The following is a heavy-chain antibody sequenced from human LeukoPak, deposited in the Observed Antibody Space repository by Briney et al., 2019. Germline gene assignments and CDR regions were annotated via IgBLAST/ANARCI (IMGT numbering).Heavy chain of an antibody. J-gene: IGHJ4*02. CDR3: ARVPGYGSGSYNDY. CDR1: GGSVSSGGYY. D-gene: IGHD3-10*01. V-gene: IGHV4-61*08. CDR2: ISDSRST. Sequence: SETLSLTCAVSGGSVSSGGYYWSWIRQPPGKGLEWIGYISDSRSTNYNLSLKSRVTISVDTSKNQFSLKLSSVTAADTAVYYCARVPGYGSGSYNDYWGQGTLVTVSS.